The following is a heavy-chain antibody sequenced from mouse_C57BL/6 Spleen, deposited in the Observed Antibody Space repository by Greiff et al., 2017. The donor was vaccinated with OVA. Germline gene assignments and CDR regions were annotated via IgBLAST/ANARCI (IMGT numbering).Heavy chain of an antibody. Sequence: QVQLKQPGAELVKPGASVKVSCKASGYTFTSYWMHWVKQRPGQGLEWIGRIHPSDSDTNYNQKFKGKATLTVDKSSSTAYMQLSSLTSEDSAVYYCAIYRRGFSFAYWGQGTLVTVSA. CDR2: IHPSDSDT. CDR1: GYTFTSYW. J-gene: IGHJ3*01. V-gene: IGHV1-74*01. D-gene: IGHD5-5*01. CDR3: AIYRRGFSFAY.